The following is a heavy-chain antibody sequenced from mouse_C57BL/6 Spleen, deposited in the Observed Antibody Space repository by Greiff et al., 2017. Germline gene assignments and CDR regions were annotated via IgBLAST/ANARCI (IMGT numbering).Heavy chain of an antibody. CDR1: GYAFTNYL. CDR3: ARGSDYDERYAMDY. CDR2: INPGRGGT. V-gene: IGHV1-54*01. J-gene: IGHJ4*01. D-gene: IGHD2-4*01. Sequence: QVHVKQSGAELVRPGTSVKVSCKASGYAFTNYLIEWVKQRPGQGLEWIGVINPGRGGTNYNEKFKGKATLTADKSSSTAYMQLSSLTSENSAVYFCARGSDYDERYAMDYWGQGTSVTVSS.